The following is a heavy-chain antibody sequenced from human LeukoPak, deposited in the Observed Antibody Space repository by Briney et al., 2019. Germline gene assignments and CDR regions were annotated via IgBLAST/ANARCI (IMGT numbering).Heavy chain of an antibody. Sequence: PSETLSLTCTVSGGSISSSSYYWGWIRQPPGKGLEWIGSIYYSGSTYYNPSLKSRVTISVDTSKNQFSLKLSSVTAAGTAVYYCARLFGNSDFDYWGQGTLVTVSS. J-gene: IGHJ4*02. V-gene: IGHV4-39*01. CDR3: ARLFGNSDFDY. D-gene: IGHD4-23*01. CDR1: GGSISSSSYY. CDR2: IYYSGST.